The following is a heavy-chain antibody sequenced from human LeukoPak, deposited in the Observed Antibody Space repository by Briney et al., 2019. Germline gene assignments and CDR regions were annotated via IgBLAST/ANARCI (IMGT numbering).Heavy chain of an antibody. J-gene: IGHJ6*03. V-gene: IGHV3-48*04. D-gene: IGHD4-17*01. CDR2: ISSSSSTI. Sequence: GGSLRLSCAASGLTISSYSMNWVRQAPGKGLQWVSYISSSSSTIYYADSVKGRFTISRDNAKNTLYLQMNSLRAEDTAVYYCARAPDTVTRNYYYYYMDVWGKGTTVTISS. CDR1: GLTISSYS. CDR3: ARAPDTVTRNYYYYYMDV.